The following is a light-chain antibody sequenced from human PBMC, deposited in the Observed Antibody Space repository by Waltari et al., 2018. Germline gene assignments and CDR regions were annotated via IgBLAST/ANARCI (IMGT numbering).Light chain of an antibody. J-gene: IGKJ1*01. V-gene: IGKV3-15*01. CDR1: QSVGSN. Sequence: EILMTQSPATLSVSPGERATVTCRASQSVGSNLAWYQHKPGQSPRLLIYPASTTAAGIPARFSGSGSGTEFTLTISSLQSEDFAIYYCQQYNNWPGMFGQGTRVEIK. CDR3: QQYNNWPGM. CDR2: PAS.